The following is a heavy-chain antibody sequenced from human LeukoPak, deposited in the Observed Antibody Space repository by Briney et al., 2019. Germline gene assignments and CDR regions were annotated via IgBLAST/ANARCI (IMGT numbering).Heavy chain of an antibody. CDR3: VRDLDLGGYSSFEY. J-gene: IGHJ4*02. Sequence: HPGGSLRLSCAASGFTFSSYFWMHWVRQAPGKGLVWVSRIKSDGSSSTYADSVKGRFTISRDNAENSLYLQMNTLRAEDTAVYYCVRDLDLGGYSSFEYWGQGTLVTVSS. CDR2: IKSDGSSS. V-gene: IGHV3-74*01. D-gene: IGHD4-23*01. CDR1: GFTFSSYFW.